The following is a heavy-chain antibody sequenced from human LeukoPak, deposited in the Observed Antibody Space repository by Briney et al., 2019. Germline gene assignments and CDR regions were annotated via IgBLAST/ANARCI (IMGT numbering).Heavy chain of an antibody. D-gene: IGHD3-10*01. CDR3: ASAYGSGSYYMDYYYGMDV. V-gene: IGHV3-23*01. J-gene: IGHJ6*02. CDR1: GFTFSTYA. Sequence: GGSLRLSCAASGFTFSTYAMSWVRQAPGKGLEWVSTISGSTGDTYYADSVKGRFTISRDNSKNTLYLQMNSLRAEDTAVYYCASAYGSGSYYMDYYYGMDVWGQGTTVTVSS. CDR2: ISGSTGDT.